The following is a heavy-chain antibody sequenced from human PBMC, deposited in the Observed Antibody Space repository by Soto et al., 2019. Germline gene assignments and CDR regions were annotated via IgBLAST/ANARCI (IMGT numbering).Heavy chain of an antibody. CDR2: ITSKRYGGTP. Sequence: GGSLRLSCTASGSAFVDNAMTWFLQAPGKGLEWVGYITSKRYGGTPRYAASVEGRFTISRDDFTNIAYLQMNSLRSEDTAVYYCSRGGRATRPAQALDFWGRGTMGTGSS. CDR1: GSAFVDNA. J-gene: IGHJ3*01. V-gene: IGHV3-49*03. D-gene: IGHD5-12*01. CDR3: SRGGRATRPAQALDF.